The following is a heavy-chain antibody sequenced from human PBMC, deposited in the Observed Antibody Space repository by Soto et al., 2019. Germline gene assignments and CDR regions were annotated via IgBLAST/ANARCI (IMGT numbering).Heavy chain of an antibody. Sequence: PGGSLRLSCAASGFTFSSYSMNWVRQAPGKGLEWVSSISSSSSYIYYADSVKGRFTISRDNAKNSLYLQMNSLRAEDTAVYYCARDLAVAGTLFDYWGQGTLVTVS. J-gene: IGHJ4*02. V-gene: IGHV3-21*01. CDR3: ARDLAVAGTLFDY. D-gene: IGHD6-19*01. CDR2: ISSSSSYI. CDR1: GFTFSSYS.